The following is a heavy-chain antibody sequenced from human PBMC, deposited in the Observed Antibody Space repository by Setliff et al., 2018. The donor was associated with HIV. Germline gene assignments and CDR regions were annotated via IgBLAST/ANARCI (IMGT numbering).Heavy chain of an antibody. V-gene: IGHV4-39*01. J-gene: IGHJ4*02. D-gene: IGHD3-3*01. CDR1: GGSISSSSYY. CDR3: ARATYTTLFGVLMGGGLQY. Sequence: SETLSLTCTVSGGSISSSSYYWGWIRQPPGKGLEWIGNIYYSGSTYYNPSLKSRVTISVDTSKNQFSLKLSSVTAADTAVYYCARATYTTLFGVLMGGGLQYWGPGTLVTVS. CDR2: IYYSGST.